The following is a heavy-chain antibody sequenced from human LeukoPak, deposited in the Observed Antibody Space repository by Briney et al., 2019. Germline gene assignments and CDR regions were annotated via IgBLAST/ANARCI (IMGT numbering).Heavy chain of an antibody. J-gene: IGHJ4*02. CDR1: GFSFSNYG. V-gene: IGHV3-33*06. CDR2: IWDDGNKK. D-gene: IGHD3-22*01. CDR3: AKVLTGYYYDSSGYSS. Sequence: PGGSLRLSCEASGFSFSNYGMHWVRQAPGKGLEWVAVIWDDGNKKYYADSVQGRFTVSRDSSKNTLYLQMNSLRAEDTAVYYCAKVLTGYYYDSSGYSSWGQGTLVTVSS.